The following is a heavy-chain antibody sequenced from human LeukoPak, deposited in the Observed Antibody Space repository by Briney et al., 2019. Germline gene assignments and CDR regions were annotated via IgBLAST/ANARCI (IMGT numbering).Heavy chain of an antibody. CDR2: ISGSGGST. D-gene: IGHD3-22*01. Sequence: PGGSLRLSCAASGFTFSSYAMSWVRQAPGKGLERVSAISGSGGSTYYADSVKGRFTISRDNSKNTLYLQMNSLRAEDTAVYYCAKGGDGDSSGYPPAEVDYWGQGTLVTVSS. CDR1: GFTFSSYA. CDR3: AKGGDGDSSGYPPAEVDY. V-gene: IGHV3-23*01. J-gene: IGHJ4*02.